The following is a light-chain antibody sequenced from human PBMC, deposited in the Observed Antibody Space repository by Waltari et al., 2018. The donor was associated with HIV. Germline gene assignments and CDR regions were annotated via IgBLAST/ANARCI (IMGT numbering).Light chain of an antibody. CDR2: WSS. CDR3: QQFYKIPWT. CDR1: MSVLYDANNKNY. V-gene: IGKV4-1*01. Sequence: GGRATINCKSTMSVLYDANNKNYLAWYQQKPGQPPRLLLSWSSTRESGVSARFTGSGSGTDFTLTIDNVQSDDAAVYYCQQFYKIPWTFGQGTKVDI. J-gene: IGKJ1*01.